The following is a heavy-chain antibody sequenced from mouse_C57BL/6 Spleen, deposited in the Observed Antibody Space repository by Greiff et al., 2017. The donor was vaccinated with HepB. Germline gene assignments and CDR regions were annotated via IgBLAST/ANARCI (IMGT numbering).Heavy chain of an antibody. CDR1: GYTFTSYW. J-gene: IGHJ1*03. V-gene: IGHV1-69*01. Sequence: QVQLQQPGAELVMPGASVKLSCKASGYTFTSYWMHWVKQRPGQGLEWIGKIDPSDSYTNYNQKFKGKSTLTVDKSSSTAYMQLSSLTSEDSAVYYCARQEDFDGWGTGTTVTVAS. CDR3: ARQEDFDG. CDR2: IDPSDSYT.